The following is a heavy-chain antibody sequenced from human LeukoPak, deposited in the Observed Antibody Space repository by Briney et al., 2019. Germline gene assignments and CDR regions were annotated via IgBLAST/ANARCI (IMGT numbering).Heavy chain of an antibody. Sequence: EASVKVSCKASGYTFTDYYINWVRQAPGQGLEWMGVINPSDGSTNYAQRFQGRVTFTSDTSATVVYMDLSSLRSEDTAEYYCARDQGVAGFMDVWGQGTTVTVSS. D-gene: IGHD6-19*01. CDR3: ARDQGVAGFMDV. J-gene: IGHJ6*02. V-gene: IGHV1-46*01. CDR2: INPSDGST. CDR1: GYTFTDYY.